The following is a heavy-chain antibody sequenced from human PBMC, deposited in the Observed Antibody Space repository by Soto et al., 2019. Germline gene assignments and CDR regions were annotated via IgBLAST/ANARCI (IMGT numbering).Heavy chain of an antibody. CDR3: VRDSYYDSVYYGMDV. CDR2: INIDGSST. D-gene: IGHD3-22*01. V-gene: IGHV3-74*01. Sequence: PGGSLRLSCAASGFTFSSYWMHWVRQAPGKGLVWVSRINIDGSSTSYADSVKGRFTFSRDNARNTLYLQMNSLGAEDTAVYYCVRDSYYDSVYYGMDVWGQGTTVTVSS. CDR1: GFTFSSYW. J-gene: IGHJ6*02.